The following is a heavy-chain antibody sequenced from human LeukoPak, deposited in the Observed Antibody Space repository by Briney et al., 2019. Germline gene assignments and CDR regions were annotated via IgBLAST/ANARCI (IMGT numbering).Heavy chain of an antibody. CDR1: GFTFSNFL. J-gene: IGHJ4*02. Sequence: GGSLRLSCAASGFTFSNFLMTWVRQAPGKGPEWVSAISGSGGDTYYADSVKGRFTISRDNSKNTLYLQMNSLRAEDTAVYYCAKKGATTGDFDYWGQGALVTVSS. CDR2: ISGSGGDT. CDR3: AKKGATTGDFDY. D-gene: IGHD1-26*01. V-gene: IGHV3-23*01.